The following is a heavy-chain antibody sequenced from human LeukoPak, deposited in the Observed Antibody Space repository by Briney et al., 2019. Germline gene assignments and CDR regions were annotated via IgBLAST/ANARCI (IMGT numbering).Heavy chain of an antibody. CDR3: AKDQAPRAARVIYFDY. J-gene: IGHJ4*02. V-gene: IGHV3-23*01. D-gene: IGHD2-15*01. Sequence: GGSLRLSCVASGFIFSDYAMGWVRQAPGKRLEWVSSISDGGVRTYYADSEKGRFTISRDNSKNTLFLHMDSLRVEDTAVYYCAKDQAPRAARVIYFDYWGQGNLVTVSS. CDR2: ISDGGVRT. CDR1: GFIFSDYA.